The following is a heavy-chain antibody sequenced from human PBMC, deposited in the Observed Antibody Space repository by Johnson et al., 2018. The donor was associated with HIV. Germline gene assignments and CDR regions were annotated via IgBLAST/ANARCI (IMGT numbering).Heavy chain of an antibody. CDR3: AKVGATVITPRGEAFDI. D-gene: IGHD4-23*01. Sequence: VQLVESGGGLVQPGGSLRLSCAASGFNVSSNYMSWVRQAPGKGLEWVSVIYSGGSTYYADSVKGRVTIARDNSKNTLYLQMNSLRAEDTAVYYCAKVGATVITPRGEAFDIWGQGTMVTVSS. CDR2: IYSGGST. CDR1: GFNVSSNY. J-gene: IGHJ3*02. V-gene: IGHV3-66*02.